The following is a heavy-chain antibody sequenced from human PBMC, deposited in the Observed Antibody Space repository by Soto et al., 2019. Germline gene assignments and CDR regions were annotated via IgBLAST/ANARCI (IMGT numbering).Heavy chain of an antibody. CDR2: IFHSGST. V-gene: IGHV4-39*07. CDR1: GGSIISNSYY. D-gene: IGHD5-18*01. CDR3: ARRYGKNAFDI. Sequence: SETLSLTCAVSGGSIISNSYYWGWIRQPPGQGLEWIASIFHSGSTYYNPSLKSRVTMSVDTSKNQFSLSLASVTAADTAVYYCARRYGKNAFDIWGQGTMVTVSS. J-gene: IGHJ3*02.